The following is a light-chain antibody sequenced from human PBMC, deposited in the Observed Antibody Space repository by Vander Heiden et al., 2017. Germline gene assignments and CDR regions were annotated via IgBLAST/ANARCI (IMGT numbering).Light chain of an antibody. CDR3: MQAQQTPRT. Sequence: DMFMTQSPLSLPVTPGESASISCRSSQVLVDSNGKNDLDWYLVKPGQSPQLLIYLGSNLASGVHDRFSGSGSGTDFTRKISRVEADDVGLYYCMQAQQTPRTFGQGTKVEIK. V-gene: IGKV2-28*01. CDR1: QVLVDSNGKND. J-gene: IGKJ1*01. CDR2: LGS.